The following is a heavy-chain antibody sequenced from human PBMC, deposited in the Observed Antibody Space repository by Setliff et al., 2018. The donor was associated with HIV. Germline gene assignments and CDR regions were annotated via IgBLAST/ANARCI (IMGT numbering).Heavy chain of an antibody. CDR1: GDSIGSSSYY. D-gene: IGHD5-12*01. CDR2: IYYSGST. CDR3: ARGRKRDGYNFYYYYMDV. Sequence: SETLSLTCTVSGDSIGSSSYYWAWIRQPPGKGLEWIGNIYYSGSTNYNPSLKSRVTISVDTSKNQFSLKLSSVTAADTAVYYCARGRKRDGYNFYYYYMDVWDKGTTVTVSS. V-gene: IGHV4-39*07. J-gene: IGHJ6*03.